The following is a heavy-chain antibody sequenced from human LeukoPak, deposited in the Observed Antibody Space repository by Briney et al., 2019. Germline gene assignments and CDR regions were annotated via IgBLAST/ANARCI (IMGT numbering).Heavy chain of an antibody. D-gene: IGHD5-24*01. Sequence: SETLSLTCAVSGYSVSSGYYWGWIRQPPGKGLEWIGSIYHSGSAYYNPSLKSRVTISLDTSKNQFSLKLSSVTAADTAVYYCAREEMGGIDYWGQGTLVTVSS. CDR1: GYSVSSGYY. V-gene: IGHV4-38-2*02. CDR3: AREEMGGIDY. J-gene: IGHJ4*02. CDR2: IYHSGSA.